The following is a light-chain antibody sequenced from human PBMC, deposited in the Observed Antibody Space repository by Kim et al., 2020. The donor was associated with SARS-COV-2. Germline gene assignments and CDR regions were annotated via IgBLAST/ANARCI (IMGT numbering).Light chain of an antibody. CDR1: KLGDKF. CDR3: QAWDSSTVV. Sequence: ELTQPPSVSVSPRQTASITCSGDKLGDKFASWYQQKPGQSPVLVIYQNRKRPSGIPERFSGSNSGNTATLTISGTQAMDEADYYCQAWDSSTVVFGGGTQLTVL. J-gene: IGLJ2*01. CDR2: QNR. V-gene: IGLV3-1*01.